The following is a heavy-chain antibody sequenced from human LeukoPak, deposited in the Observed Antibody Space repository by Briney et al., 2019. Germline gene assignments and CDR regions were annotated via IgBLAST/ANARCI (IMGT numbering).Heavy chain of an antibody. CDR3: ARDRGGEYSNYYYCYTMEV. D-gene: IGHD4-11*01. J-gene: IGHJ6*03. CDR2: INCDGITT. Sequence: GGSLRLSCAASGFTFDYYGMNWVRQAPGKGLEWVSGINCDGITTHYADSVKGRFTISRDNAKNTLYLQMNSLKAEDTAFYYCARDRGGEYSNYYYCYTMEVWGKGATVTVSS. CDR1: GFTFDYYG. V-gene: IGHV3-20*04.